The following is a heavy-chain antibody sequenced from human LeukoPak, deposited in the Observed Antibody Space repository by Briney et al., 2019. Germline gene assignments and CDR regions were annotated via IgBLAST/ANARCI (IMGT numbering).Heavy chain of an antibody. CDR1: GGSFSGYY. J-gene: IGHJ4*02. CDR3: ARGVGGDYDY. CDR2: INHSGST. V-gene: IGHV4-34*01. D-gene: IGHD4-17*01. Sequence: SETLSLTCAVYGGSFSGYYWSWIRQPPGKGLEWIGEINHSGSTNYNPSLKSRVTISVDTSKNQFSLELSSVTAADTAVYYCARGVGGDYDYWGQGTLVTVSS.